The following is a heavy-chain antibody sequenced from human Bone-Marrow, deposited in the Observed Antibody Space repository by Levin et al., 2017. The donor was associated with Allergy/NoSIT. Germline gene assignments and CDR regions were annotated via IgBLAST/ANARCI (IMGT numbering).Heavy chain of an antibody. J-gene: IGHJ6*02. CDR1: GFSLSDYA. CDR3: AKDHGGSPNWDFYYYGMDV. CDR2: ISYDGSDQ. D-gene: IGHD7-27*01. Sequence: GGSLRLSCEVSGFSLSDYAMHWVRQAPGKGLEWVAVISYDGSDQQYADSVKGRYVISRDNRKYTLYLEMNYLRGEDTAIYYCAKDHGGSPNWDFYYYGMDVWGQGTTVTVSS. V-gene: IGHV3-30*09.